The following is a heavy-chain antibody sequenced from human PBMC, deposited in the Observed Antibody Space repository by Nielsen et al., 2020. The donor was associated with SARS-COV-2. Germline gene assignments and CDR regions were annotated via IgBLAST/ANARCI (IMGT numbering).Heavy chain of an antibody. J-gene: IGHJ3*02. Sequence: SETLSLTCTVSGGSISSGGYYWSWIRQHPGKGLEWIGNIYYSGSTYYNPSLKSRVTISVDTSKNQFSLKLSSVTAADTAVYYCARFVDTAMVKDAFDIWGQGTMVTVSS. CDR2: IYYSGST. CDR3: ARFVDTAMVKDAFDI. CDR1: GGSISSGGYY. D-gene: IGHD5-18*01. V-gene: IGHV4-31*03.